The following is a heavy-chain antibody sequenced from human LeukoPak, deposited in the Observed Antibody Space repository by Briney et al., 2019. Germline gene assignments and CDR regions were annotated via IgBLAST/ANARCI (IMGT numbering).Heavy chain of an antibody. CDR1: GFTFSSYW. Sequence: GGSLRLSCAASGFTFSSYWMSWVRQAPGRGLEWVANIKQDGSEKYYVDSVKGRFTISRDNAKNSLYLQMNSLRAEDTAVYYCASHRYYDILTGYYTGDYWGQGTLVTVSS. V-gene: IGHV3-7*01. D-gene: IGHD3-9*01. CDR2: IKQDGSEK. J-gene: IGHJ4*02. CDR3: ASHRYYDILTGYYTGDY.